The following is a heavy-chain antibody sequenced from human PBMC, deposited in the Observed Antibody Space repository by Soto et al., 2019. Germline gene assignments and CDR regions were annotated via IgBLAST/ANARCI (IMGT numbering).Heavy chain of an antibody. Sequence: ASVKVSCKASGYTFTSYGISWVRQAPGQGLEWMGWISAYNGNTNYAQKLQGRVTMTTDTSTSTAYMELRSLRSDDTAVYYCAREQQQLPPLEGWDYYYGMDVWGQGTTVTVSS. CDR1: GYTFTSYG. D-gene: IGHD6-13*01. CDR3: AREQQQLPPLEGWDYYYGMDV. J-gene: IGHJ6*02. V-gene: IGHV1-18*01. CDR2: ISAYNGNT.